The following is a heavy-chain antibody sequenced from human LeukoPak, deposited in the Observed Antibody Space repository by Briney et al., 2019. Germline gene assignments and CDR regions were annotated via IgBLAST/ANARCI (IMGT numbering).Heavy chain of an antibody. D-gene: IGHD2-15*01. CDR1: GYSINSGYY. V-gene: IGHV4-38-2*02. CDR2: IYYSGST. J-gene: IGHJ5*02. Sequence: PSETLSLTCTVSGYSINSGYYWGWIRQPPGKGLEWIGYIYYSGSTNYNPSLKSRVTISVDTSKNQFSLKLSSVTAADTAVYYCARERRTLLGWFDPWGQGTLVTVSS. CDR3: ARERRTLLGWFDP.